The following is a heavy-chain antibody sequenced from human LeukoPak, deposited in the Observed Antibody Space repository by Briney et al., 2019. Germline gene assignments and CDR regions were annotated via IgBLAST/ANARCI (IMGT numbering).Heavy chain of an antibody. D-gene: IGHD2-21*02. CDR2: IYHGGST. Sequence: SETLSLTCTVSGYSISSGYYWGWIRQSPGKGLEWIGSIYHGGSTYYNPSLRSRVIVSVDTSKNHFSLKMSSATAADTAVYYCARDLASCAGDCYSDGFDYWGQGALVTVSS. J-gene: IGHJ4*02. CDR1: GYSISSGYY. CDR3: ARDLASCAGDCYSDGFDY. V-gene: IGHV4-38-2*02.